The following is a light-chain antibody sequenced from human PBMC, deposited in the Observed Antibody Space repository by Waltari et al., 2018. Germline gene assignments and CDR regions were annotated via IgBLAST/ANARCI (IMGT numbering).Light chain of an antibody. Sequence: SYELTQSPSVSVSPGQTATITCPGDKLGDKYVCWYQQKPGQSPVMVIYQDTKRPSGIPDRFSGSNSGNTATLTISGTQALDEADYYCQSWDSTTVVFGGGTKLTVL. CDR2: QDT. CDR3: QSWDSTTVV. CDR1: KLGDKY. J-gene: IGLJ2*01. V-gene: IGLV3-1*01.